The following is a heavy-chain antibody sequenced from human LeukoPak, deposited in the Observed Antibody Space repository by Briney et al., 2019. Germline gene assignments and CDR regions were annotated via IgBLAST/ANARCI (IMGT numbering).Heavy chain of an antibody. CDR2: IKEDGSEK. Sequence: GGSLRLSCVASGFTFRRYWMTWVRQAPGKKPEWVANIKEDGSEKYYDDSVRGRFTISRDNAKNTLYLDMNSLRAEDTAVYYCAREKVPSAIGGFDYWGQGTLVTVSS. CDR1: GFTFRRYW. V-gene: IGHV3-7*01. J-gene: IGHJ4*02. CDR3: AREKVPSAIGGFDY. D-gene: IGHD2-2*01.